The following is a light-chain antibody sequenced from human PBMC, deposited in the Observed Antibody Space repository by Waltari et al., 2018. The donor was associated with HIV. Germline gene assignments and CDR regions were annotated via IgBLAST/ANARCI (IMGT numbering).Light chain of an antibody. J-gene: IGKJ2*01. CDR1: QSVSSY. CDR2: DAS. CDR3: QQRSNWPYT. Sequence: ETVLTQSPATLSLSPGAKATFSCRASQSVSSYLAWYQPNPGQAHRLLIYDASNRAAGIPARFSGSGSGTDFTLTISSLEPEDFAVYYCQQRSNWPYTFGQGTRVEIK. V-gene: IGKV3-11*01.